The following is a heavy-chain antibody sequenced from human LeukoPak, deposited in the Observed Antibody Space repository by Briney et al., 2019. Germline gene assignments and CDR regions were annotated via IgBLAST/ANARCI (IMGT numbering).Heavy chain of an antibody. Sequence: ASVKVSCKASGYTFTSYAMHWVRQAPGQRLEWMGWINAGNGNTKYSQKFQGRVTITRDTSASTAYMELSSLRSEDTAVYYCARGYYDSVGVDYWGQGTLVTVSS. J-gene: IGHJ4*02. CDR2: INAGNGNT. D-gene: IGHD3-22*01. V-gene: IGHV1-3*01. CDR1: GYTFTSYA. CDR3: ARGYYDSVGVDY.